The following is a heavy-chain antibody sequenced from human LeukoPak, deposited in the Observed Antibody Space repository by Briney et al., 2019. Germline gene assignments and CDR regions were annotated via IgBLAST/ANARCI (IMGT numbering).Heavy chain of an antibody. CDR1: GFTFSSYA. Sequence: GGSLRLSCAASGFTFSSYAMSWVRQAPGKGLEWVSAISGSGGSTYYADSVKGRFTISRDNSKNTLYLQMNSLRAEDTAVYYCAKDMDPPATYFDWLLPLYYYGMDVWGQGTTVTVSS. CDR3: AKDMDPPATYFDWLLPLYYYGMDV. J-gene: IGHJ6*02. V-gene: IGHV3-23*01. D-gene: IGHD3-9*01. CDR2: ISGSGGST.